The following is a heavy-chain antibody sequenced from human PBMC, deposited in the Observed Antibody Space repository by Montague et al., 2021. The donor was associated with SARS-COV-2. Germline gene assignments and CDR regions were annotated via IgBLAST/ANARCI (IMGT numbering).Heavy chain of an antibody. CDR1: GGSISTYY. Sequence: SETLSLTCTVSGGSISTYYWSWIRQSPGKGLEWIGYIYYSGNPNYNPSLTSRLSMSVDTSKNQFSLELCSVTAADTAVFFCARGKGRSPDAFDIWGQGITVTVSS. D-gene: IGHD2-15*01. J-gene: IGHJ3*02. CDR3: ARGKGRSPDAFDI. CDR2: IYYSGNP. V-gene: IGHV4-59*01.